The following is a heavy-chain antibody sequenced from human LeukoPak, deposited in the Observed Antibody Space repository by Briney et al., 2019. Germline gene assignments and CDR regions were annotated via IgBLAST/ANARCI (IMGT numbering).Heavy chain of an antibody. V-gene: IGHV1-2*04. D-gene: IGHD6-13*01. J-gene: IGHJ2*01. CDR3: ASVIAASGTRNWYFDL. CDR1: GYTFTEYY. Sequence: ASVKVSCKASGYTFTEYYMHWVRQAPGQGLEWMGWVNPNSGDTNYAQKFQGWVTMTRDTSISTAYMELSRLRSDDTAVYFCASVIAASGTRNWYFDLWGRGTLVTVSS. CDR2: VNPNSGDT.